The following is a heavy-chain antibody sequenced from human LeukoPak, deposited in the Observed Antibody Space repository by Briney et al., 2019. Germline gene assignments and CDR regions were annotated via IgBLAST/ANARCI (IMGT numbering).Heavy chain of an antibody. CDR2: IYYSGST. J-gene: IGHJ5*02. Sequence: SETLSLTCTVSGGSISSSSYYWGWIRQPPGKGLEWIGSIYYSGSTNYNPSLKSRVTISVDTSKNQFSLKLSPVTAADTAVYYCARVRVGATGGGRWFDPWGQGTLVTVSS. V-gene: IGHV4-39*07. CDR3: ARVRVGATGGGRWFDP. D-gene: IGHD1-26*01. CDR1: GGSISSSSYY.